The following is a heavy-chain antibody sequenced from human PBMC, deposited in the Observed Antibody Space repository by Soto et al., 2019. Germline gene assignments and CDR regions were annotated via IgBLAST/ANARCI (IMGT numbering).Heavy chain of an antibody. CDR2: IWYDGSNK. V-gene: IGHV3-30-3*01. CDR1: GFTFSSYA. Sequence: SGGSLRLSCAASGFTFSSYAMHWVGQAPGKGLEWVAVIWYDGSNKYYADSVKGRFTISRDNSKNTLYLQMNSLRAEDTAVYYCARSLSFWYSISHYFDYWGQGTLVTVSS. D-gene: IGHD6-13*01. J-gene: IGHJ4*02. CDR3: ARSLSFWYSISHYFDY.